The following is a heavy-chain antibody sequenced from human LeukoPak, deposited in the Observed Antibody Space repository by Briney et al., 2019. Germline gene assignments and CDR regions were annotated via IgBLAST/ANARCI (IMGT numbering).Heavy chain of an antibody. D-gene: IGHD5-12*01. Sequence: PSETPSLTPAVYGGFFCGFYWGWVRPPPREGVGWIGEINHSGSTNYNPSLKSRVTISVDTSKNQFSLKLSSVTAADTAVYYCARAGWLRTKGYFDYWGQGTLVTVSS. CDR3: ARAGWLRTKGYFDY. CDR2: INHSGST. J-gene: IGHJ4*02. V-gene: IGHV4-34*01. CDR1: GGFFCGFY.